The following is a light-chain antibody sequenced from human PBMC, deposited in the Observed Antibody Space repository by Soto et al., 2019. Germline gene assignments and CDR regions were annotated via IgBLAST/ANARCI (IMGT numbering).Light chain of an antibody. CDR2: DVS. Sequence: QSVLTQPPSVSGSPGQSVAISCSGTSSDVGSYNRVSWYQQPPGTAPKPMIYDVSNRPSGVPDRFSGSKSGNTASLTISGLQAEDEADYYCSSFTTSSTYVFGTGTKVTVL. J-gene: IGLJ1*01. CDR1: SSDVGSYNR. CDR3: SSFTTSSTYV. V-gene: IGLV2-18*02.